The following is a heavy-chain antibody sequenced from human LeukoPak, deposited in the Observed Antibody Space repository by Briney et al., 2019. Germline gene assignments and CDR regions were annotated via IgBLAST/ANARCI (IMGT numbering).Heavy chain of an antibody. V-gene: IGHV1-18*01. CDR2: ISDYSGNT. Sequence: ASVKVSCEASGYTFTSYGISWVRQAPGQGLEWMGRISDYSGNTNYAQKLQGRVTMTTDTSTSTAYMELRSLRSDDTAVYYCARSSYNSSGCYWYLGGPSEDMDVWGKGTTVTVSS. CDR3: ARSSYNSSGCYWYLGGPSEDMDV. D-gene: IGHD6-19*01. CDR1: GYTFTSYG. J-gene: IGHJ6*03.